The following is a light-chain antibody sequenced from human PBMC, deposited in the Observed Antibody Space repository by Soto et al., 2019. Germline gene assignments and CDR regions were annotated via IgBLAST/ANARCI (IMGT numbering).Light chain of an antibody. CDR1: QSVSSN. CDR3: QQYSNWPYT. Sequence: EIVMTQSPATLSVSPGERATLSCRASQSVSSNLAWYQQKPGQAPRLLIYGASTRATGIPARFSGSESGTEFTLTISSLQSEDFAVYYCQQYSNWPYTFGQGTNLGIK. J-gene: IGKJ2*01. CDR2: GAS. V-gene: IGKV3-15*01.